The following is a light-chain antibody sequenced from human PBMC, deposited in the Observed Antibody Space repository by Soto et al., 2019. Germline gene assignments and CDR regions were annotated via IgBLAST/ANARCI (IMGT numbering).Light chain of an antibody. CDR3: SSYTSSLVI. CDR1: NSDIGGYNY. CDR2: DVS. J-gene: IGLJ2*01. Sequence: QSVLTQPASVSGSPGQSITISCTGTNSDIGGYNYVSWYQQHPGKAPKLMIYDVSNRPSGVSNRFSGSKSGNTASLTISGLQAEDEADYYCSSYTSSLVIFGGGTQLTVL. V-gene: IGLV2-14*01.